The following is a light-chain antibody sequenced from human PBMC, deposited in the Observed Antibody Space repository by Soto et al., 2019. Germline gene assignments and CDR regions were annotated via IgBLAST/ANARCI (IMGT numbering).Light chain of an antibody. CDR1: QGISNW. V-gene: IGKV1-12*01. Sequence: DIQMTQSPSSVSASVGDRVTITCRASQGISNWLAWYQQKPGEAPKVLIYTASTLKKGGQSMFSGSGSGTDFTLTISSLRPEDSATYYWQQADRFPYTFGQGTRLEI. J-gene: IGKJ2*01. CDR2: TAS. CDR3: QQADRFPYT.